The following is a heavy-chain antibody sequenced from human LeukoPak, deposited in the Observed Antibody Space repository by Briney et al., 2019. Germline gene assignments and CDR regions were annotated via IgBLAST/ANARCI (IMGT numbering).Heavy chain of an antibody. J-gene: IGHJ4*02. Sequence: SETLSLTCTVSGGSISSYYWSWIRQPPGKGLEWIGYIYYSGSTNYNPSLKSRVAISVDTSKNQFSLNLSSVTAADTAVYYCVKNYYDSSGYWAMEYWGQGTLVTVSS. CDR3: VKNYYDSSGYWAMEY. V-gene: IGHV4-59*08. CDR1: GGSISSYY. D-gene: IGHD3-22*01. CDR2: IYYSGST.